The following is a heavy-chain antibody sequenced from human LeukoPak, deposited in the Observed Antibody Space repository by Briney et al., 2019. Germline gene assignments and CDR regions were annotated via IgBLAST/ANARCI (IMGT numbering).Heavy chain of an antibody. CDR1: GLTFDDYG. J-gene: IGHJ4*02. D-gene: IGHD3-3*01. CDR2: TSFDGSNK. CDR3: AKPHLETIFGVSFDY. Sequence: PGGSLRLSCAASGLTFDDYGLSWVGQAPGKGLEWVAVTSFDGSNKYYGDSVKGRFTIDRDNSKNTLYLQMNSLRTEDTAVYYCAKPHLETIFGVSFDYWGQGTLVTVSS. V-gene: IGHV3-30*18.